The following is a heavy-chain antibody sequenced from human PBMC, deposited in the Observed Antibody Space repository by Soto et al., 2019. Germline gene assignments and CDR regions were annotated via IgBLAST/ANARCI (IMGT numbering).Heavy chain of an antibody. D-gene: IGHD2-2*01. Sequence: SDSMYLTRAVYGGSLSVYYWSGIRKPTGKGLEWIGEINHSGSTNYNPSLKSRVTISVDTSKNQFSLKLSSVTAADTAVYYCARGGSTSCPSFCNWFDPWGQGTLVTVSS. CDR1: GGSLSVYY. V-gene: IGHV4-34*01. CDR2: INHSGST. J-gene: IGHJ5*02. CDR3: ARGGSTSCPSFCNWFDP.